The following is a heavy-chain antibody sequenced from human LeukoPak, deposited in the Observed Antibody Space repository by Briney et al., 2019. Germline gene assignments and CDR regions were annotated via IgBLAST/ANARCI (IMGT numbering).Heavy chain of an antibody. D-gene: IGHD1-26*01. J-gene: IGHJ6*03. V-gene: IGHV6-1*01. CDR1: GDSVSDNNTA. CDR3: ARGKSYQYYYYYYCMDV. Sequence: SQTLSLTCAISGDSVSDNNTAWNCNAQSQAIDREWQGRTDYSPKWYNDYAVSVKSRITINPDTSKNQFSLQLNSVPPEDTAVYYCARGKSYQYYYYYYCMDVWGKGTTVSVSS. CDR2: TDYSPKWYN.